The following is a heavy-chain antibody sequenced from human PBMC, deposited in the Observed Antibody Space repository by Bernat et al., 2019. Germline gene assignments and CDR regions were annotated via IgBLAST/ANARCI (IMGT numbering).Heavy chain of an antibody. CDR2: INPDGGEK. Sequence: EVQLVESGGGLVQPGGSLRLSCAASGFTFTNYWMNWVRQAPGKGLVWVANINPDGGEKYYVDSVKGRFTISKDNTKNSLYLQMNSLRVEDTAVYYCARGTGWYPDYWGQGTLVTVSS. V-gene: IGHV3-7*03. J-gene: IGHJ4*02. CDR3: ARGTGWYPDY. CDR1: GFTFTNYW. D-gene: IGHD6-19*01.